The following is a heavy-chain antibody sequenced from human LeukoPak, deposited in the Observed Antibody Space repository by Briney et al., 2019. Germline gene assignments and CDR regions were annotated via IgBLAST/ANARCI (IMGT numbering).Heavy chain of an antibody. J-gene: IGHJ4*02. CDR3: ARDGIDILTGPLNS. CDR2: INGGNGNT. V-gene: IGHV1-3*01. D-gene: IGHD3-9*01. Sequence: SVKVSCKASGYTFTSNAMHWVRQAPGQRLEWMGWINGGNGNTKYSQNFQGRVTITRDTSASTAYMELSSLTSEDTAVYYCARDGIDILTGPLNSWGQGTLVTVSS. CDR1: GYTFTSNA.